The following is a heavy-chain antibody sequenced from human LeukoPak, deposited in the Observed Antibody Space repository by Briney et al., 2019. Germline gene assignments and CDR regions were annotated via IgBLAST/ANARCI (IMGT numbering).Heavy chain of an antibody. CDR3: ARDIVVVPAAIRRQYYFDY. D-gene: IGHD2-2*01. CDR2: INPNSGGT. V-gene: IGHV1-2*02. J-gene: IGHJ4*02. Sequence: GASVKVPCKASGYTFTGYYMHWVRQAPGQGLEWMGWINPNSGGTNYAQKFQGRVTMTRDTSISTAYMELSRLRSDDTAVYYCARDIVVVPAAIRRQYYFDYWGQGTLVTVSS. CDR1: GYTFTGYY.